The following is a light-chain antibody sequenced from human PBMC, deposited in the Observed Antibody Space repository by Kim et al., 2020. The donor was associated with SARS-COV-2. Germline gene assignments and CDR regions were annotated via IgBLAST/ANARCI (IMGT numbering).Light chain of an antibody. J-gene: IGLJ1*01. V-gene: IGLV2-14*03. Sequence: QSALTQPASVSGSPGQSITVSCTGSSTDVGGFNNVSWYQQHPGEAPKLLIYGVTKRPSGVSNRFSGSKSGNTASLMISGLQAVDEADYYCASFTDRNTFGLFGTGTKVTVL. CDR2: GVT. CDR1: STDVGGFNN. CDR3: ASFTDRNTFGL.